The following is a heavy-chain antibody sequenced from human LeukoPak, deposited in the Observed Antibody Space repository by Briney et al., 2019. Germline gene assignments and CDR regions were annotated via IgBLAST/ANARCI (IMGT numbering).Heavy chain of an antibody. V-gene: IGHV3-30*18. D-gene: IGHD3-16*01. J-gene: IGHJ4*02. CDR2: FSYDGTET. CDR1: GFSCSCCG. CDR3: VKEQSYGYCGVPEC. Sequence: WGSLRLYCAASGFSCSCCGMHGVRQGPGKGLEWLAVFSYDGTETHYADSVRGRFTIVRDNRKHTLHLQMGSLWAEDTGVYYCVKEQSYGYCGVPECWGQGTLVTV.